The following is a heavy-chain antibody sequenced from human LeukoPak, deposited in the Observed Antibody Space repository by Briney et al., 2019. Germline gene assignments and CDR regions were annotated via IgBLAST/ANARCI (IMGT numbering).Heavy chain of an antibody. Sequence: GGSLRLSCAASGFTFSSYSMNWVRQAPGKGLEWVSSISSSSSYIYYADSVKGLFTISRDNAKNSLYLQMNSLRAEDTAVYYCARDPSSDDYVWGSYRYTNHFDYWGQGTLVTVSS. V-gene: IGHV3-21*01. J-gene: IGHJ4*02. CDR1: GFTFSSYS. CDR3: ARDPSSDDYVWGSYRYTNHFDY. CDR2: ISSSSSYI. D-gene: IGHD3-16*02.